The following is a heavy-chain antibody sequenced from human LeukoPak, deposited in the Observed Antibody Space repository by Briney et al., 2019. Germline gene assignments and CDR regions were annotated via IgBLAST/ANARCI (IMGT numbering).Heavy chain of an antibody. V-gene: IGHV4-39*07. J-gene: IGHJ3*02. CDR3: ARDVDKTYLGAFDI. Sequence: SETLSLTCSVSGGSMSSSSFYWAWLRQSPGKGLEWIGSIYYSGNIHYNLSLKSRVTISVDTSKNQFSLKLSSVTAADTAVYYCARDVDKTYLGAFDIWGQGTMVTVSS. D-gene: IGHD2-2*01. CDR2: IYYSGNI. CDR1: GGSMSSSSFY.